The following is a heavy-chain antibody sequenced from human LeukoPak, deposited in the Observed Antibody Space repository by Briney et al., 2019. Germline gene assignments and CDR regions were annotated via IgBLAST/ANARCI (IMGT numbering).Heavy chain of an antibody. J-gene: IGHJ4*02. CDR3: AKYSGYNLGWGFDY. CDR1: GFTFSSYA. V-gene: IGHV3-23*01. D-gene: IGHD5-24*01. CDR2: ISGTGYT. Sequence: GGSLRLSCAASGFTFSSYAMGWVCQAPGKGLEWVSTISGTGYTYYADSVKGRFTISRDNSKNTLYLQMNSLRAEDTAVYYCAKYSGYNLGWGFDYWGQGTLVTVSS.